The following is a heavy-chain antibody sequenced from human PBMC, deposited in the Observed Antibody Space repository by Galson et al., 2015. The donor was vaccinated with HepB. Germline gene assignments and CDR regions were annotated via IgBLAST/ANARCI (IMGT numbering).Heavy chain of an antibody. V-gene: IGHV3-48*01. Sequence: SLRLSCAASGFTFSSYTMNWVRQAPGKGLEWISYISTTSDNKFSADSVKGRFLISRDNAKNLLYLQMNSLRAEDTAVYYCARRYYYDSSGYYYSGRLSAFDIWGQGTMVTVSS. CDR1: GFTFSSYT. J-gene: IGHJ3*02. D-gene: IGHD3-22*01. CDR3: ARRYYYDSSGYYYSGRLSAFDI. CDR2: ISTTSDNK.